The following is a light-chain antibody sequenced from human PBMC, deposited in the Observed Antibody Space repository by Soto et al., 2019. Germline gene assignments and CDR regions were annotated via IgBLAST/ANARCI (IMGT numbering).Light chain of an antibody. Sequence: DIQMTQSPLSLSASVGDRVTITCRASQSVSSYLNWYQQKPGKAPELLIYASSRLQSGVPARFSGSASETDSDFTLTITNLHPEDFSTYYCQQSFSTPYTFGQGTKLEIK. CDR2: ASS. CDR1: QSVSSY. V-gene: IGKV1-39*01. CDR3: QQSFSTPYT. J-gene: IGKJ2*01.